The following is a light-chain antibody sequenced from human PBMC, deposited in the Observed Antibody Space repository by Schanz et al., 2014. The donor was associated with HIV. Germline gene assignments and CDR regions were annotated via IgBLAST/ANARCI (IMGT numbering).Light chain of an antibody. Sequence: EGVLTQSPVTLSMSPGERATLSCRASQRVTSNLPWYQQSPGQPPRLLVFGAFTRATGIPARFSGSGSGTEFTLTISSLQSEDFAVYYCQQYNDWPWTFGRGTKVDI. J-gene: IGKJ1*01. CDR3: QQYNDWPWT. CDR2: GAF. V-gene: IGKV3-15*01. CDR1: QRVTSN.